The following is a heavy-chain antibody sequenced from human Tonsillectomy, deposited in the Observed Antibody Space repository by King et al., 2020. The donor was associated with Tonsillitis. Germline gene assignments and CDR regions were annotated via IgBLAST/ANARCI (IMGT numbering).Heavy chain of an antibody. V-gene: IGHV3-11*06. CDR3: ARPLFGDQWLVPFDS. J-gene: IGHJ4*02. D-gene: IGHD6-19*01. CDR2: ISSSSTYT. CDR1: GFTFSDFY. Sequence: QLVQSGGGLVQPGGSLRLSCVASGFTFSDFYMSWIRQAPGKGLEWVSHISSSSTYTYYADSVKGRFTISRDNAKNSLYLQMNSLSAEDTAIYYCARPLFGDQWLVPFDSWGQGTLVTVSS.